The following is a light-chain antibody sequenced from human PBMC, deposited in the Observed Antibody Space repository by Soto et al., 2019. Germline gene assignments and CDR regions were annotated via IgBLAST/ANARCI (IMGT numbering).Light chain of an antibody. J-gene: IGKJ1*01. CDR1: QSVSSSY. CDR3: QQYGSSSWT. V-gene: IGKV3-20*01. Sequence: EIVLTQSPGTLSLSPGERATLSCRASQSVSSSYLAWYQHKPGQAPRLLIYGASSRATCIPDRFSGSGSGTDFTLTISRLEPEDFAVYYRQQYGSSSWTFGQGTKVDIK. CDR2: GAS.